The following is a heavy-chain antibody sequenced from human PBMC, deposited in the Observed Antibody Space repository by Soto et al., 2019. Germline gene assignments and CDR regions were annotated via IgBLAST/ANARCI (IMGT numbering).Heavy chain of an antibody. D-gene: IGHD6-13*01. CDR3: ARDFGQQLAPDLDY. CDR2: ISAYNGNT. J-gene: IGHJ4*02. V-gene: IGHV1-18*01. CDR1: CYTLSPYG. Sequence: ASVKGSLQGSCYTLSPYGISRGGQAPGQGLEWMGWISAYNGNTNYAQKLQGRVTMTTDTSTSTAYMELRSLRSDDTAVYYCARDFGQQLAPDLDYWGQGTLVTVSS.